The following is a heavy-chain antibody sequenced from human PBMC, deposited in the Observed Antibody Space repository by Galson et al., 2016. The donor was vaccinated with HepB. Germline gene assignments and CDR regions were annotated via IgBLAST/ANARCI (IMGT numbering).Heavy chain of an antibody. D-gene: IGHD1-26*01. CDR2: INWNSGNI. CDR3: ARAPGLTGAQPHYFDY. V-gene: IGHV3-9*01. Sequence: SLRLSCAASGFTFDDHAMHWVRQAPGKGLEWVSGINWNSGNIAYADSMKGRFTISRDNAKNSLYLQMNSLRAEDTALYYCARAPGLTGAQPHYFDYWGQGTLVTVSS. J-gene: IGHJ4*02. CDR1: GFTFDDHA.